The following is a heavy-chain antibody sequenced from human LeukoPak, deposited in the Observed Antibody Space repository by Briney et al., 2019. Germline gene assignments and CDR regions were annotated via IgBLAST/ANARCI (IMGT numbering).Heavy chain of an antibody. CDR1: GFTFSNYW. Sequence: GGSLRLSCAASGFTFSNYWMSWVRQAPGKGLEWVANIKQDGSEKYYVDSVEGRFTISRDNAQNSLYLQMNSLRAEDTAVYYCARDNSGYDLNWFDPWGQGTLVTVSS. J-gene: IGHJ5*02. V-gene: IGHV3-7*01. CDR2: IKQDGSEK. CDR3: ARDNSGYDLNWFDP. D-gene: IGHD5-12*01.